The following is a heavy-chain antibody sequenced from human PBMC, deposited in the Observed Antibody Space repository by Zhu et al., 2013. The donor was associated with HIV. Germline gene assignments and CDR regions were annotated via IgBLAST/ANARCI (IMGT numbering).Heavy chain of an antibody. Sequence: QVQLVQSGAEVKKPGSSVKVSCKASGGTFSSYAISWVRQAPGQGLEWMGWSSQLNDYRKYAQKFQGRITMTTDRPTRTAYLELVSLTSDDTAEYYCARDVVGATAFDSWGQGTLVTVS. CDR1: GGTFSSYA. J-gene: IGHJ4*02. CDR2: SSQLNDYR. D-gene: IGHD1-26*01. CDR3: ARDVVGATAFDS. V-gene: IGHV1-69*06.